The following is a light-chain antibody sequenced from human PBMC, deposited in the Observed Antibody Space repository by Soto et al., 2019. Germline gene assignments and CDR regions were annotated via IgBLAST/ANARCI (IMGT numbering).Light chain of an antibody. Sequence: EIFLTQSPDTLSLSPGERATLTCRASQSVTNYIAWYRQRPGQAPRLLIYDASNRATGVPARFSGSRSGTDFTLTISDLEPADFGLYYCEQRLNARPGFGQGTKVDIK. V-gene: IGKV3-11*01. CDR3: EQRLNARPG. CDR1: QSVTNY. J-gene: IGKJ1*01. CDR2: DAS.